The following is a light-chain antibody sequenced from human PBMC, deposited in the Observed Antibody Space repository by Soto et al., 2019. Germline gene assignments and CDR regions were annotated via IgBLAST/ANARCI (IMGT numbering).Light chain of an antibody. CDR1: QTISSW. J-gene: IGKJ3*01. CDR2: KAS. Sequence: DIQITQSPSTLSGSVGDRVTITCRASQTISSWLAWYQQKPGKAPKLLIYKASTLKSGVPSRFSGSGSGTEFTLTISSLQAEDVAVYYCQQYYSTPFTFGPGTKVDIK. V-gene: IGKV1-5*03. CDR3: QQYYSTPFT.